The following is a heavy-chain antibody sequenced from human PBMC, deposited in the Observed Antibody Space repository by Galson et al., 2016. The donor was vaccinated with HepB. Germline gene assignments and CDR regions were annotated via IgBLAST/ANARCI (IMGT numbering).Heavy chain of an antibody. V-gene: IGHV3-7*01. D-gene: IGHD4-11*01. J-gene: IGHJ5*02. CDR1: GFTFTTYW. Sequence: SLRLSCAASGFTFTTYWMTWVRQAPGKGLEWVANINEDGDEKYYVDSVEGRFSISRDNAKNSLYLQMNSLRAEDTAVYYCARQVTYSGRDWFDPWGQGTLVTVSS. CDR3: ARQVTYSGRDWFDP. CDR2: INEDGDEK.